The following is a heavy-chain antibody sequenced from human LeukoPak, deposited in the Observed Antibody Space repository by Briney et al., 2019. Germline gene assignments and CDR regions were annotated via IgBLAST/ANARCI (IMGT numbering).Heavy chain of an antibody. D-gene: IGHD5-18*01. Sequence: PSGTLSLTCAVSGGSISSSNWWSWVRQPPGKGLEWIGEIYHSGSTNYNPSLKSRVTISVDKSKNQFSLKLSSVTAADTAVYYCARDRGYSYGLPDYWGQGTLVTVSS. CDR1: GGSISSSNW. V-gene: IGHV4-4*02. CDR2: IYHSGST. CDR3: ARDRGYSYGLPDY. J-gene: IGHJ4*02.